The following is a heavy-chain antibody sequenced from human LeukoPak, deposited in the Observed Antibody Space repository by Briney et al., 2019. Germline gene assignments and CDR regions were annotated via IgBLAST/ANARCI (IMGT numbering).Heavy chain of an antibody. D-gene: IGHD6-19*01. CDR2: IYTSGST. CDR3: ARSIAVAFDY. V-gene: IGHV4-4*07. Sequence: SETLSLICTVSGGSISSYYWSWIRQPAGKGLEWIGRIYTSGSTNYNPSLKSRVTISVDKSKNQFSLKLSSVTAADTAVYYCARSIAVAFDYWGQGTLVTVSS. J-gene: IGHJ4*02. CDR1: GGSISSYY.